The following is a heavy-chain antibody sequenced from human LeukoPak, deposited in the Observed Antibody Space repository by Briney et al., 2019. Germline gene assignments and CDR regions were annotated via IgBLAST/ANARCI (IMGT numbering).Heavy chain of an antibody. CDR1: GGSFSGYY. D-gene: IGHD3-3*01. CDR2: INNSGST. J-gene: IGHJ4*02. Sequence: SETLSLTCAVYGGSFSGYYWSWIRQPPGKGLEWIGEINNSGSTNYNPSLKSRVTISVDTSKNQFSLKLSSVTAADTAVYYCARGLDLEWLFPPFDYWGQGTLVTVSS. CDR3: ARGLDLEWLFPPFDY. V-gene: IGHV4-34*01.